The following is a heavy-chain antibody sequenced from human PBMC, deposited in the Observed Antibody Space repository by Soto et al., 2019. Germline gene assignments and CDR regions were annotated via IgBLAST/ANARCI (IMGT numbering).Heavy chain of an antibody. D-gene: IGHD3-22*01. Sequence: QVQLVQSGAEVKKPGSSVKDSCKASGGTFSSYAITWVRQAPGQGLEWMGGIIPIFGTANYAQKFQGRVTITADESTSTAYMELSSLRPEDTAVYYCSRDRGPSSGYYPYWFDPWGQGTLVTVSS. CDR3: SRDRGPSSGYYPYWFDP. CDR2: IIPIFGTA. V-gene: IGHV1-69*12. J-gene: IGHJ5*02. CDR1: GGTFSSYA.